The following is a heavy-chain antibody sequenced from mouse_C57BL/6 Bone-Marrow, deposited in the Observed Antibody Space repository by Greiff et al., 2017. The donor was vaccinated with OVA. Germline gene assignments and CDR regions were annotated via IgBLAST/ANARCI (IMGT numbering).Heavy chain of an antibody. Sequence: VKLVESGPGLVAPSQSLSITCTVSGFSLTSYAISWVRQPPGKGLEWLGVLWTGGGTNYNSTLQSRMSISKDNSKSQVFLKMNSLQTDDTARYYCARNGGYFDVWGTGTTVTVSS. CDR2: LWTGGGT. J-gene: IGHJ1*03. CDR1: GFSLTSYA. V-gene: IGHV2-9-1*01. CDR3: ARNGGYFDV.